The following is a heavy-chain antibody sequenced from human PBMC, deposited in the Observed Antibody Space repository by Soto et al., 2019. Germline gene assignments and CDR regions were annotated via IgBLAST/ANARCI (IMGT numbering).Heavy chain of an antibody. CDR3: ARAPVGWETISYFDY. CDR2: IYNGGST. CDR1: GDSVSSVGFH. Sequence: PSETLSLTCAVSGDSVSSVGFHWAWLRRPPGKGREWIGYIYNGGSTYYRPSLESRMHMSLDATRNRYSLRLTSVTAADTAVYFCARAPVGWETISYFDYWGQGKLVTVSS. J-gene: IGHJ4*02. V-gene: IGHV4-30-2*05. D-gene: IGHD6-19*01.